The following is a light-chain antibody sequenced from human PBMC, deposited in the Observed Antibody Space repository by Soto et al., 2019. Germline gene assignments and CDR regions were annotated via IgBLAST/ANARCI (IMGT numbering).Light chain of an antibody. CDR3: QHRSNWPLT. Sequence: EIVLTQSPATLSLSPGERATLSCRASQSVRSYLAWYLQKPGQAPRLLIYDASNRATGIPARFSGSGSGTDFTLTISSLEPEDFAIYYCQHRSNWPLTFGGGTKVEIK. CDR1: QSVRSY. CDR2: DAS. J-gene: IGKJ4*01. V-gene: IGKV3-11*01.